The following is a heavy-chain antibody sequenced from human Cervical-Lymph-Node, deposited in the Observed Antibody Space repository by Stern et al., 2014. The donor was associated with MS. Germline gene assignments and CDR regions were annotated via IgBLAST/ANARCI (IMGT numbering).Heavy chain of an antibody. CDR1: GYTFTSNG. CDR2: ISPYKGNT. J-gene: IGHJ4*02. Sequence: QVPLVQSGAEVKNPGASVKVSCKTSGYTFTSNGISWVRQAPGQGLEWMGWISPYKGNTNYAQKFQGRVTMTTDTSTSTVYLELRSLRSDDTAVYYCARDGLRYFDWIYPGPYYFDYWGQGTLVTVSS. D-gene: IGHD3-9*01. V-gene: IGHV1-18*04. CDR3: ARDGLRYFDWIYPGPYYFDY.